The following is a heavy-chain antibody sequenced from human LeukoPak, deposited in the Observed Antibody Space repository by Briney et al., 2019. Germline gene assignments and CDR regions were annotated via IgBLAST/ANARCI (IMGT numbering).Heavy chain of an antibody. CDR3: ARGICSSTSCYPPGAFDI. CDR2: ISYSGST. D-gene: IGHD2-2*01. V-gene: IGHV4-59*08. J-gene: IGHJ3*02. CDR1: GGSISNYY. Sequence: SETLSLTCTVSGGSISNYYWSWIRQPPGKGLEWIGYISYSGSTNYNPSLRSRVTISVDTSKNQFSLKLSSVTAADTAVYYCARGICSSTSCYPPGAFDIWGQGTMVTVSS.